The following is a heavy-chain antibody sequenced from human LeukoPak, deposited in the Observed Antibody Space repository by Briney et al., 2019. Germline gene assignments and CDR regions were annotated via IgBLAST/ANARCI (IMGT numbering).Heavy chain of an antibody. Sequence: PSETLSLTCTVSDDSITMYYWTWIRQPPGKGLEWIGYVDHTGSTKFNPSLNGRVSISRDTSNNFFSLKLSSVTAADTAVYYCASRKLGNDYWGQGTLVTVSS. D-gene: IGHD7-27*01. CDR3: ASRKLGNDY. CDR2: VDHTGST. J-gene: IGHJ4*02. CDR1: DDSITMYY. V-gene: IGHV4-59*01.